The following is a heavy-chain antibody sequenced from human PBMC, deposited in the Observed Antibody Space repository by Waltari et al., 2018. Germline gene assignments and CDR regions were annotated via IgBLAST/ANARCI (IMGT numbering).Heavy chain of an antibody. Sequence: VHLVESGGGMVKPGGSLRVSCAASGLDFSSFSINWIRQTPGKGLEWVSSISKSGRVTEYADSVKGRFTFSRDNANNSVYLQMNSLRVEDTAVYYCNVELAEAGNWGQGTLVTVSP. CDR1: GLDFSSFS. V-gene: IGHV3-21*06. D-gene: IGHD6-13*01. CDR3: NVELAEAGN. CDR2: ISKSGRVT. J-gene: IGHJ4*02.